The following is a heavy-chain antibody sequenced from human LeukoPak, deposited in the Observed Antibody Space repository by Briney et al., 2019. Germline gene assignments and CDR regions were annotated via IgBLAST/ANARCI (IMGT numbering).Heavy chain of an antibody. CDR2: ISYDGSNK. CDR3: ARDFRPVVGVGGTFDY. Sequence: GGSLRLSCAASGFTFSSYAMDWVRQAPGKGLEGVAVISYDGSNKYYADSVKGRFTISRDNSKNTLYLQMNSLRAEDTAVYYCARDFRPVVGVGGTFDYWAREPWSPSPQ. V-gene: IGHV3-30*04. CDR1: GFTFSSYA. D-gene: IGHD2-2*01. J-gene: IGHJ4*02.